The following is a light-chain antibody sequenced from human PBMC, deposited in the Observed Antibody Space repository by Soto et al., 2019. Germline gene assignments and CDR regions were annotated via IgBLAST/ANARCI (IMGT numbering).Light chain of an antibody. CDR1: STDVGAYNY. Sequence: QSALTQPASVSGSPGQSITISCTGTSTDVGAYNYVSWYQQHPGKAPKLVIFDVTNRPSEVSDRVSGSKSGNTASLTISVLQFEDEADYYCSSYRGTSTPVFGGGTKLTVL. V-gene: IGLV2-14*01. CDR2: DVT. CDR3: SSYRGTSTPV. J-gene: IGLJ2*01.